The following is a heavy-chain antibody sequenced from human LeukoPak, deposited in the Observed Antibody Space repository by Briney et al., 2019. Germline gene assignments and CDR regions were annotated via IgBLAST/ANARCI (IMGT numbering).Heavy chain of an antibody. CDR3: ARDSLLRGSGWDYWYFDL. CDR1: GGSVSNGNCY. V-gene: IGHV4-61*01. J-gene: IGHJ2*01. Sequence: PSETLSLTCTVSGGSVSNGNCYWSWIRQPPGKGLEWIGNMHYSGSTNYNPSLKSRVTISVDTSMNQFPLLLTSATAADTAVYYCARDSLLRGSGWDYWYFDLWGRGTLVTVSS. CDR2: MHYSGST. D-gene: IGHD6-25*01.